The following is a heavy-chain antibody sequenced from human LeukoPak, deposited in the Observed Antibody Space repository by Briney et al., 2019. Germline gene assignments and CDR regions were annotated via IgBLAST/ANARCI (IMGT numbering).Heavy chain of an antibody. Sequence: GGSLRLSCAASGITFSSYGMGWVRQAPVKGLEWVSAITGGGDTTYCADSVKGRFTISRDNSKNTLFLQMNSLRADDTAVYYCVRTSGYLAYWGQGTLVTVSS. D-gene: IGHD3-22*01. V-gene: IGHV3-23*01. J-gene: IGHJ4*02. CDR3: VRTSGYLAY. CDR1: GITFSSYG. CDR2: ITGGGDTT.